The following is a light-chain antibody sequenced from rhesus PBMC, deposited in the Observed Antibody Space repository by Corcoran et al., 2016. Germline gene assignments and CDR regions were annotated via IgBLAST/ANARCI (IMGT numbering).Light chain of an antibody. Sequence: DIQMTQSPSSLAASVGDKVTITCHASLGISSWLAWYQQKPGKAPKPRNYYASILQSGVPSRFSGSGSGTDYTLTISSLQPEDCATYYCQQYDDLPYSFGQGTKVEI. CDR1: LGISSW. CDR3: QQYDDLPYS. CDR2: YAS. J-gene: IGKJ2*01. V-gene: IGKV1-19*01.